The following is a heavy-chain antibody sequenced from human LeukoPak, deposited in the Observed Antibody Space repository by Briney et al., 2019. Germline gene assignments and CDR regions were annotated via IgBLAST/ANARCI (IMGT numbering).Heavy chain of an antibody. V-gene: IGHV3-48*04. J-gene: IGHJ6*03. CDR3: ARVRGPTLKTCYMDV. Sequence: GGSLRLSCAASGFTFTEYSIIWVRQAPGKGLEWVSFISDISDRSSTIHYADSVKGRFTISRDNAERSVYLQMNSLRADETAVYYCARVRGPTLKTCYMDVWGTGTTVTVSS. CDR2: ISDRSSTI. CDR1: GFTFTEYS. D-gene: IGHD3-10*01.